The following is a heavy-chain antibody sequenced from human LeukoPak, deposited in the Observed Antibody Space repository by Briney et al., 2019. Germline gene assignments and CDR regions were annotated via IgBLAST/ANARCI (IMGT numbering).Heavy chain of an antibody. Sequence: SETLSLTCAVSGYSISSGYYWGWIRQPPGKGLEWIGSMYHSGTTSYNPSLKSRLTISIDTSKNQLSLKLSPVTAADTAVYYCARVNWVCDYWGQGTLVTVSS. CDR1: GYSISSGYY. J-gene: IGHJ4*02. CDR2: MYHSGTT. D-gene: IGHD3-16*01. V-gene: IGHV4-38-2*01. CDR3: ARVNWVCDY.